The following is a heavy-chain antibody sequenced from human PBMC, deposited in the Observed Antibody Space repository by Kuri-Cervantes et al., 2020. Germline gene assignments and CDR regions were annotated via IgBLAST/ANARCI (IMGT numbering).Heavy chain of an antibody. CDR1: GFTFSSYG. CDR3: AREGARDGYNYDRFYYYYGMDV. D-gene: IGHD5-24*01. J-gene: IGHJ6*01. V-gene: IGHV3-30*19. Sequence: GGSLRLSCAASGFTFSSYGMHWVRQAPGKGLEWVAVIWYDGSNKYYADSVKGRFTISRDNSKNTLYLQMNSLRAEDTAVYYCAREGARDGYNYDRFYYYYGMDVWGQGTTVTGSS. CDR2: IWYDGSNK.